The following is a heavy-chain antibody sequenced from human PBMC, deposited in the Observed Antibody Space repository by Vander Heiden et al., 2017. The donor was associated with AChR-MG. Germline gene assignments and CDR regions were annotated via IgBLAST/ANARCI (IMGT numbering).Heavy chain of an antibody. D-gene: IGHD6-19*01. CDR1: GYTFTDYY. CDR2: INSNRDRT. J-gene: IGHJ5*02. CDR3: ARDVFLKRGWYGGGFDP. Sequence: QVQLVQSGAEVKEPGASVKVSCKASGYTFTDYYIHWTRQAPGQGLEWVGIINSNRDRTTYAQKFQDRLTVTRDTSTSTVYMDLSSLRSEDTAVYYCARDVFLKRGWYGGGFDPWGQGTLVTVSS. V-gene: IGHV1-46*03.